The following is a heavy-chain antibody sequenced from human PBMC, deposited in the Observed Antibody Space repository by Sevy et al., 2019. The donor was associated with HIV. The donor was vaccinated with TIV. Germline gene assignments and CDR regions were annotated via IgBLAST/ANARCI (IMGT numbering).Heavy chain of an antibody. CDR1: GFTFGDCA. CDR2: IRSRAYGGTT. V-gene: IGHV3-49*03. Sequence: GGSLRLSCTGSGFTFGDCAMSWFRQAPGKGLEWVGFIRSRAYGGTTEYAASVKGRFTISRDDSKSIAYLQMNSLKTEDTAVYYCSRVLGWAAPQRLYYWGQGTLVTVSS. J-gene: IGHJ4*02. D-gene: IGHD1-1*01. CDR3: SRVLGWAAPQRLYY.